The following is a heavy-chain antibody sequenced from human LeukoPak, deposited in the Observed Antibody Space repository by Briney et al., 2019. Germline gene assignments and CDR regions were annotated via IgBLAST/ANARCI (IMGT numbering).Heavy chain of an antibody. CDR3: ARDHCSSTSCHTTYYYGMDV. V-gene: IGHV3-21*01. Sequence: GGSLRLSRAASGFTFSSYSMNWVRQAPGKGLEWVSSISSSSSYIYYADSVKGRFTISRDNAKNSLYLQMNSLRAEDTAVYYCARDHCSSTSCHTTYYYGMDVWGKGTTVTVSS. J-gene: IGHJ6*04. CDR2: ISSSSSYI. D-gene: IGHD2-2*01. CDR1: GFTFSSYS.